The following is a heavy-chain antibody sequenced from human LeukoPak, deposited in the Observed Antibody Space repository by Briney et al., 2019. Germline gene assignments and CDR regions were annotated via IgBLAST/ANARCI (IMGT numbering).Heavy chain of an antibody. D-gene: IGHD3-10*01. CDR1: GYTFTGYY. J-gene: IGHJ4*02. Sequence: ASVKVSCKTSGYTFTGYYMKWVRQAPGQGLEWMGWIHPNSGGTNYAPKLQGRITLTRDTSISTAYMELSSLRSDDTAVYYCARWQEGSGTYYIDYWGQGTLVTVSS. V-gene: IGHV1-2*02. CDR2: IHPNSGGT. CDR3: ARWQEGSGTYYIDY.